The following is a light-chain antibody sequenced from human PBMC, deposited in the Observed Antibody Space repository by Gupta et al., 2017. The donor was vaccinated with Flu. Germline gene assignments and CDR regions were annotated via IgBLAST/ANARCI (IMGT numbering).Light chain of an antibody. V-gene: IGKV3-20*01. CDR3: QRYGSSPPLT. CDR2: SGS. J-gene: IGKJ4*01. CDR1: QSVSSSY. Sequence: VLTQSPGTLSLSPGERATLSCRASQSVSSSYLAWYQHNHGQAPRLRIYSGSSRATGIPDRVSGSGCGTDFTLTISRLEPEDFAVYYCQRYGSSPPLTFGGGTKVEIK.